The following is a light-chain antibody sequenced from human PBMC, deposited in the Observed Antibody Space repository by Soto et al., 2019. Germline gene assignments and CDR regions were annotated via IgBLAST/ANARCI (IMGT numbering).Light chain of an antibody. J-gene: IGLJ1*01. CDR2: DVS. Sequence: QSALTQPASVSGSPGQSIAISCIGSSSDVGSYNYVSWHQQHPGKAPKVVIYDVSNRPSGVSDRFSGSKSGNTASLTISGLQAEDEADYYCSSYTSSSTYVFGTGTKLTVL. CDR3: SSYTSSSTYV. V-gene: IGLV2-14*01. CDR1: SSDVGSYNY.